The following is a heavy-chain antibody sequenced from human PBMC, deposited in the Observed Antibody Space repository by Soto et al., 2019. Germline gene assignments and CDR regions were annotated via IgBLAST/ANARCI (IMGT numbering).Heavy chain of an antibody. V-gene: IGHV3-23*01. CDR2: ISGSGVTT. CDR3: AKTEQWLVKDYDFGMDV. Sequence: GGSLRLSCAASGFTFSSYVMNWVRQAPGKXLEWVSGISGSGVTTYYADSVKGRFTISRDNSKNTLFLQMNSLRADDTAVYYCAKTEQWLVKDYDFGMDVWGQGTTVTVSS. D-gene: IGHD6-19*01. CDR1: GFTFSSYV. J-gene: IGHJ6*02.